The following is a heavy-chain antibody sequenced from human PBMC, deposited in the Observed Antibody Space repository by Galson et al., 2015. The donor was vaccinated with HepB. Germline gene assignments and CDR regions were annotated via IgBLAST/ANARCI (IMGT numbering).Heavy chain of an antibody. D-gene: IGHD1-26*01. CDR3: VKGYSGSHLTAFHI. J-gene: IGHJ3*02. V-gene: IGHV3-64D*06. CDR2: ISNSGGST. Sequence: SLRLSCAASGFTFSSYAMNWVRQAPGKGLEYVSAISNSGGSTYYADSVKGRFTISRDNSKNTLFLQVSSLRTEDTAVFYCVKGYSGSHLTAFHIWGQGTMVTVSS. CDR1: GFTFSSYA.